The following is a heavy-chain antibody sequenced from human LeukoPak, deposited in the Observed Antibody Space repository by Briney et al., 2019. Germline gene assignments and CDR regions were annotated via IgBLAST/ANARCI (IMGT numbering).Heavy chain of an antibody. CDR1: EFTFTTYG. Sequence: PGGSLRLSCAASEFTFTTYGMTWVRQAPGKGLEWVGVISNDGAVKYYADSVKGRVSISRDNSENKLYVQMNSQRPEDTAVYYCARVRVILTTMASFAYWGQGSLLTVSP. J-gene: IGHJ4*02. CDR3: ARVRVILTTMASFAY. V-gene: IGHV3-30-3*01. D-gene: IGHD3-9*01. CDR2: ISNDGAVK.